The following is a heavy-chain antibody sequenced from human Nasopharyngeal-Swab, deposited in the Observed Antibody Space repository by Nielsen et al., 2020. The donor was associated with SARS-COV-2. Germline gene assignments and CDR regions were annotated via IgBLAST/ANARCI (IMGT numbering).Heavy chain of an antibody. CDR2: ISSSRDYI. V-gene: IGHV3-21*01. CDR1: GFTFSYYS. J-gene: IGHJ4*02. D-gene: IGHD2-2*01. CDR3: ANAQTD. Sequence: GESLKISCAASGFTFSYYSMNWVRQAPGKGLEWVSSISSSRDYIYYADSVKGRFTISRDNAKNSLYLQMNSLRAEDTAVYYCANAQTDWGQGTLVTVSS.